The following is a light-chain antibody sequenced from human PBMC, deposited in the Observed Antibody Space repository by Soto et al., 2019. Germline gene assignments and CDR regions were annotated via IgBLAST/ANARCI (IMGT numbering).Light chain of an antibody. J-gene: IGLJ3*02. CDR2: GNN. V-gene: IGLV1-40*01. CDR1: SSNIGAGYD. Sequence: QSVLTQPPSVSGAPGQRVTISCTGNSSNIGAGYDVHWYQQIPGTAPKLLIYGNNNRPSGVPDRFSGSKSGTSASLAITGLQAEDEADYHCQSYDSSLSASVFGGGTKVTVL. CDR3: QSYDSSLSASV.